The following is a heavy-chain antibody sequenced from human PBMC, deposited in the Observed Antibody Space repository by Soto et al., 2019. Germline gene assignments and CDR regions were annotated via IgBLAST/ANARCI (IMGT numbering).Heavy chain of an antibody. D-gene: IGHD3-3*01. Sequence: QVQLVQSGAEVKKPGSSVKVSCKASGGTFSSYAISWVRQAPGQGLEWMGGIIPIFGTANYAQKFQGRVTITADESTGTAYIELSSLKYEDTAVYYCARDDTIFGGVTYNWFDPWGQGTLVTVSS. CDR2: IIPIFGTA. V-gene: IGHV1-69*01. J-gene: IGHJ5*02. CDR3: ARDDTIFGGVTYNWFDP. CDR1: GGTFSSYA.